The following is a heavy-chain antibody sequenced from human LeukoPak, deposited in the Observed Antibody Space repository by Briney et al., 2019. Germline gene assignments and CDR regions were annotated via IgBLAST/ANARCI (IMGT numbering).Heavy chain of an antibody. V-gene: IGHV3-7*01. J-gene: IGHJ1*01. CDR2: IKQDGSEK. Sequence: GGSLRLSCAASGFTFSSYWMSWVRQAPGKGLEWVANIKQDGSEKYYVDSVKGRFTISRDNAKNSLYLQMNSLRAEDTAVYYCARDRYSSSWYGYFQHWGQGTLVTDSS. CDR1: GFTFSSYW. D-gene: IGHD6-13*01. CDR3: ARDRYSSSWYGYFQH.